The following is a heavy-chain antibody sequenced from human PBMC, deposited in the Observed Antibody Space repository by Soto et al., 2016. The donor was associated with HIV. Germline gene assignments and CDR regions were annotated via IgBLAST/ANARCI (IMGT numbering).Heavy chain of an antibody. D-gene: IGHD2-21*01. V-gene: IGHV3-48*04. CDR1: GFTFSSYT. Sequence: EVHLVESGGGLVQPGGSLRLSCAASGFTFSSYTMNWVRQAPGKGLEWVSYISSSSTTIYYADSVKGRFTISRDNAKSSLYLQLNSLRTEDTAIYYCARDGHMADLDYWGQGTLVTVSS. CDR2: ISSSSTTI. CDR3: ARDGHMADLDY. J-gene: IGHJ4*02.